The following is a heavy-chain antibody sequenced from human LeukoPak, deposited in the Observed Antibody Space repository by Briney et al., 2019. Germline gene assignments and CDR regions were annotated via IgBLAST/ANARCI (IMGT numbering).Heavy chain of an antibody. D-gene: IGHD6-19*01. CDR1: GDSISSYY. Sequence: SETLSLTCTVSGDSISSYYWSWIRQPPGKGLEWIGYIYDSGKTNYNASLISRVTISVDTSKNQFSLKLTSVTAADTAVYYCARTTGFAVAGGYYFDYWGQGILVTVSS. J-gene: IGHJ4*02. CDR3: ARTTGFAVAGGYYFDY. V-gene: IGHV4-59*12. CDR2: IYDSGKT.